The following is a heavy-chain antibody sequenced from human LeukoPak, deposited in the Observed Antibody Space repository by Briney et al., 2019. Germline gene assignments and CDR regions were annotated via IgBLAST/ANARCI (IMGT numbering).Heavy chain of an antibody. V-gene: IGHV4-4*07. J-gene: IGHJ4*02. CDR2: IYTSGST. CDR3: ARGLYGREYYYDSREFDY. Sequence: SETLSLTCTVSGGSISSYYWSWIRQPAGKGLEWIGRIYTSGSTNYNPSLKSRVTMSVDTSKNQFSLKLSSVTAADTAVYYCARGLYGREYYYDSREFDYWGQGTLVTVSS. CDR1: GGSISSYY. D-gene: IGHD3-22*01.